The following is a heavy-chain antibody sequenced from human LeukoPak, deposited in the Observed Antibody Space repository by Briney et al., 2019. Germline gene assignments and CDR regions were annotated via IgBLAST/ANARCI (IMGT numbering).Heavy chain of an antibody. Sequence: GGSLSLSCAASGFTSSSNYMSWVRQAPGKGLESASAIYSGGSTYYADSVKGRFTISRDISKNSLYLQMNSLRAEDTAVYYCAREAASGGGAFDIWGQGTMVTVSS. CDR1: GFTSSSNY. CDR3: AREAASGGGAFDI. J-gene: IGHJ3*02. D-gene: IGHD6-19*01. V-gene: IGHV3-53*01. CDR2: IYSGGST.